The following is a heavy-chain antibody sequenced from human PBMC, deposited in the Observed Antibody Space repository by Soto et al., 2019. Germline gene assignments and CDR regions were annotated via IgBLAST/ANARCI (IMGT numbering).Heavy chain of an antibody. Sequence: LRLSCAASGFTFSSYAMSWVRQAPGKGLEWVSAISGSGGSTYYADSVKGRFTISRDNSKNTLYLQMNSLRAEDTAVYYCAKDYDFWSGSSFDYWGQGTLVTVSS. V-gene: IGHV3-23*01. CDR2: ISGSGGST. J-gene: IGHJ4*02. CDR3: AKDYDFWSGSSFDY. D-gene: IGHD3-3*01. CDR1: GFTFSSYA.